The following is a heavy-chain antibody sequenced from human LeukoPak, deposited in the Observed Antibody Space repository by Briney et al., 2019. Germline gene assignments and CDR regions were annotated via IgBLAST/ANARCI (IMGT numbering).Heavy chain of an antibody. Sequence: GGSLRPSCAASGFTFSSYAMSWVRQAPGKGQEWVSAISGSGGSTYYADSVKGRFTISRDNSKNTLYLQMNSLRAEDTAIYYCAKDLRQTYYDSSGPLDYWGQGTLVTVSS. D-gene: IGHD3-22*01. J-gene: IGHJ4*02. V-gene: IGHV3-23*01. CDR3: AKDLRQTYYDSSGPLDY. CDR2: ISGSGGST. CDR1: GFTFSSYA.